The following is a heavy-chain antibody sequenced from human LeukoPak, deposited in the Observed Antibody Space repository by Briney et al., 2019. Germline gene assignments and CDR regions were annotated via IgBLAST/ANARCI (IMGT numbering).Heavy chain of an antibody. J-gene: IGHJ5*02. CDR3: AKLRQWLSES. V-gene: IGHV3-23*01. D-gene: IGHD6-19*01. CDR2: ISADGGRT. CDR1: GFTFSDYA. Sequence: PGGSLRLSCAVYGFTFSDYAMAWVRQAPGKGLEWVSTISADGGRTYYADSVKGRFTISRDNSKNTLYLQMSSLRADDTAIYYCAKLRQWLSESWGQGTLVTVSS.